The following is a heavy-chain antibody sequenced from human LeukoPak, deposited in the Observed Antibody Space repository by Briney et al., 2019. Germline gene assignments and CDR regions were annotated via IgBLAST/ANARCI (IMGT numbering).Heavy chain of an antibody. V-gene: IGHV1-8*01. CDR2: MNPNSGNT. J-gene: IGHJ6*02. Sequence: ASVKVSCKASGYTFTSYDINWVRQATGQGLEWMGWMNPNSGNTGYAQKFQGRVTMTRNTSISTAYMELSSLRSEDTAVYYCACNDFWSGYFSEYGMDVWGQGTTVIVSS. CDR1: GYTFTSYD. D-gene: IGHD3-3*01. CDR3: ACNDFWSGYFSEYGMDV.